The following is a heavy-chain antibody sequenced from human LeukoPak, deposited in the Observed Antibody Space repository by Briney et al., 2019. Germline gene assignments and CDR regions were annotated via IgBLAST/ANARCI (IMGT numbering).Heavy chain of an antibody. CDR3: ARAGRSSSFFNYHYYYMDV. D-gene: IGHD6-6*01. CDR2: TKPNSGNT. CDR1: GYSFTNYD. J-gene: IGHJ6*03. V-gene: IGHV1-8*01. Sequence: ASVKGSCKAVGYSFTNYDINWVRQATGQGLEWMGWTKPNSGNTGYAQKFQGRVTMTRNTSISTAYMELNSLRSEHSAVYYCARAGRSSSFFNYHYYYMDVWGKGTTVTVSS.